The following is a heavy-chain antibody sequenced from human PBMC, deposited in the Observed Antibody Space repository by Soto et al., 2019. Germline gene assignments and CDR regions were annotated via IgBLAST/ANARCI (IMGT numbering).Heavy chain of an antibody. D-gene: IGHD3-10*01. V-gene: IGHV1-18*01. J-gene: IGHJ4*02. CDR3: ARGGDGFDVFDF. CDR2: ISTDTGET. CDR1: GYTFTNVG. Sequence: QVRLMQSGSDVKRPGASVKVSCKASGYTFTNVGMNWVRQAPGQGLEWIGWISTDTGETNYAQKFQGRVTITTDTSTSTAYMDMRNLISNDTAVYYCARGGDGFDVFDFWGQGTLVLVSS.